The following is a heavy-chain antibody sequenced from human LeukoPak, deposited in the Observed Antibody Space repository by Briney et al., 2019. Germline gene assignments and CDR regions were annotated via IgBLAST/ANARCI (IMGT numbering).Heavy chain of an antibody. J-gene: IGHJ4*02. CDR2: ISAYNGNT. V-gene: IGHV1-18*04. CDR1: GYTFTDYY. CDR3: ARDVRGIVGMDYFDY. D-gene: IGHD3-22*01. Sequence: ASLKVSCKASGYTFTDYYMHWVRQAPGQGLEWMGWISAYNGNTKYAQKLQGRVTMTTDTSTSTAYMELRSLRSDDTAVYYCARDVRGIVGMDYFDYWGQGTLVTVSS.